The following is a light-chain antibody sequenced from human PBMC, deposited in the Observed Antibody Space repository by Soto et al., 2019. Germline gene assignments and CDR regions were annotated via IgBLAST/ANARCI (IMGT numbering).Light chain of an antibody. CDR3: QSYDSSLSGSRV. V-gene: IGLV1-40*01. CDR1: SSNIGAGHD. Sequence: QSVLTQPPSVSGAPGQRVTISCTGSSSNIGAGHDVHWYQQLPGTAPKLLIYGNSNRPSGVPDRFSGSKSGTSASLAITGLQAEDEADYYCQSYDSSLSGSRVFGTGPKLTVL. J-gene: IGLJ1*01. CDR2: GNS.